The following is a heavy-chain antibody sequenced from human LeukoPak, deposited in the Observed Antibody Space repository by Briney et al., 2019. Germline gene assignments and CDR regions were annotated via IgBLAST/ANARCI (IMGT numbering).Heavy chain of an antibody. V-gene: IGHV3-33*01. CDR1: GFXFSSYG. CDR3: ARGSIAVDPDAFDI. D-gene: IGHD6-19*01. J-gene: IGHJ3*02. CDR2: IWYDGSNK. Sequence: PGGSLRLSCAASGFXFSSYGIHWVRQAPGKGLEWVAVIWYDGSNKYYADSVKGRFTISRDNSKNTLYLQMNSLRAEDTAVYYCARGSIAVDPDAFDIWGQGTMVTVSS.